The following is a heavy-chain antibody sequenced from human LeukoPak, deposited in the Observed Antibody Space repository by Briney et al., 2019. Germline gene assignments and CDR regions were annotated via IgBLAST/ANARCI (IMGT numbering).Heavy chain of an antibody. CDR1: GGSISSYY. J-gene: IGHJ5*02. CDR3: ANGRYCSSTSCYPNWFDP. CDR2: IYYSGST. Sequence: SETLSLTCTVSGGSISSYYWSWIRQPPGKGLEWIGYIYYSGSTNYNPSLKSRVTISVDTSKNQFSLKLRSVTAADTAVYYCANGRYCSSTSCYPNWFDPWGQGTLVTVSS. V-gene: IGHV4-59*01. D-gene: IGHD2-2*01.